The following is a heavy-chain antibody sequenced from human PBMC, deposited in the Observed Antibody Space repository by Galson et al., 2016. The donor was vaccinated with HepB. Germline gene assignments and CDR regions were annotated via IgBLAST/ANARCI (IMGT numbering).Heavy chain of an antibody. CDR1: GYSLSELP. D-gene: IGHD3-3*01. J-gene: IGHJ4*02. Sequence: SVKVSCKVSGYSLSELPMHWVRQAPGGGLEWMGRFDPEDGKTIYAETFEGRLTMTQDSSTDTAHMQLTSLNTNDTAVYFCATLPRDFGVVEPLDYWGQGTLITVSS. CDR2: FDPEDGKT. CDR3: ATLPRDFGVVEPLDY. V-gene: IGHV1-24*01.